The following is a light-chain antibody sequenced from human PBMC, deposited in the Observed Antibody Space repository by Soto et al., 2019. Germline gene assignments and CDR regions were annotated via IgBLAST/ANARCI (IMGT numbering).Light chain of an antibody. Sequence: DIQMTQSPSSVSASVGDRVTVTCRASQGIGSWLAWYQKKPGKAPILLIYAASSLQSGVPSRFSGSGSGTDFTLTISSLQPEDCAIYFCQQANSFTITFGQGKRLEIK. CDR1: QGIGSW. CDR3: QQANSFTIT. CDR2: AAS. V-gene: IGKV1-12*01. J-gene: IGKJ5*01.